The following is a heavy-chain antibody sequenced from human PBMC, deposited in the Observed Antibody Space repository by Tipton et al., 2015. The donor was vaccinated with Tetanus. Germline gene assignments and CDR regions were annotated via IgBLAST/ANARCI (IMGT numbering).Heavy chain of an antibody. CDR1: GASLRGGDYH. D-gene: IGHD4-17*01. V-gene: IGHV4-61*08. Sequence: LRLSCTVSGASLRGGDYHWSWIRQPPGKGLEWLAYISRSGTTNSNYYLKSRITMTRDTSRNQFSLKLTSVTAADTAVYYCARGEAYGDYPAMYFFDNWGQGTLLTVSS. CDR3: ARGEAYGDYPAMYFFDN. CDR2: ISRSGTT. J-gene: IGHJ4*02.